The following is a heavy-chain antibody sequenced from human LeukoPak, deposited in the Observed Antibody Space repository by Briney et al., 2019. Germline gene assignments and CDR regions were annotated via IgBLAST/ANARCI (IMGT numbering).Heavy chain of an antibody. CDR3: ARDRAYSSGWYGGAYNWFDP. CDR1: GFTFSSYA. V-gene: IGHV3-30-3*01. J-gene: IGHJ5*02. Sequence: GGSLRLSCAASGFTFSSYAMHWVRQAPGKGLEWVAVISYDGSNKYYADSVKGRFTISRDNSKNTLYLQMNSLRAEDTAVYYCARDRAYSSGWYGGAYNWFDPWGQGTLVTVSS. D-gene: IGHD6-19*01. CDR2: ISYDGSNK.